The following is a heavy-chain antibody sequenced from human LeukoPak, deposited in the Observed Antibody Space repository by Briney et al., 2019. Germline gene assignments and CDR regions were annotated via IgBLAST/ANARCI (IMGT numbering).Heavy chain of an antibody. CDR1: GYTFTSYG. V-gene: IGHV1-18*01. Sequence: ASVKVSCKASGYTFTSYGISWVRQAPGQGLEWMGWISAYNGNTNYAQKLQGRVTMTTDTSTSTAYMELRSLRSDDTAVYYCARDIVVVVAAPGYYYGMDVWGQGTTVTVSS. CDR2: ISAYNGNT. CDR3: ARDIVVVVAAPGYYYGMDV. D-gene: IGHD2-15*01. J-gene: IGHJ6*02.